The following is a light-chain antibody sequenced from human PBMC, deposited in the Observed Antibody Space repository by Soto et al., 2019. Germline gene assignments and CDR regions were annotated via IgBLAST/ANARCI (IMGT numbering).Light chain of an antibody. Sequence: DIQMTQSPSTLSASVGDRVTITCRASQSISGWLAWYQQRPGKPPKLLIYDASTLESGFPSRFSGSGSGTEFTLTIGGLQPDDFATYYCQQYSGYSLFTFGPGTIVDIK. CDR2: DAS. CDR3: QQYSGYSLFT. V-gene: IGKV1-5*01. CDR1: QSISGW. J-gene: IGKJ3*01.